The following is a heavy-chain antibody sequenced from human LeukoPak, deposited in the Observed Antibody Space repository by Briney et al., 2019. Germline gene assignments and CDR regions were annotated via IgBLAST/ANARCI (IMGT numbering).Heavy chain of an antibody. CDR3: ARGYCSGGTCYLFDY. CDR2: ISSSGGTI. Sequence: GGSLRLSCAASGFTFSDSYMSWIRQAPGKGREWISYISSSGGTIYYADSVRGRFSISRDNAKNSLYLQMNSLRAEDTAVYYCARGYCSGGTCYLFDYWGQGTLVTVSS. J-gene: IGHJ4*02. D-gene: IGHD2-15*01. V-gene: IGHV3-11*04. CDR1: GFTFSDSY.